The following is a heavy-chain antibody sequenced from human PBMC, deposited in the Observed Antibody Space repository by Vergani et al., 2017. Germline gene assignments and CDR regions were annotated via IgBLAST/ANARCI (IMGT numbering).Heavy chain of an antibody. CDR1: GGSISSYY. D-gene: IGHD5-18*01. J-gene: IGHJ4*02. V-gene: IGHV4-59*12. CDR2: IYYSGST. Sequence: QVQLQESGPGLVKPSETLSLTCTVSGGSISSYYWSWIRQPPGKGLEWIGYIYYSGSTYYNPSLKSRVTISVDTSKNQFSLKLSSVTAADTAVYYCARETRFGYSYGYRWGQGTLVTVSS. CDR3: ARETRFGYSYGYR.